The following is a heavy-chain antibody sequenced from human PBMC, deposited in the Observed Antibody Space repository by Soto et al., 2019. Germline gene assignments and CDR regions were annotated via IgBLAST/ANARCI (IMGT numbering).Heavy chain of an antibody. D-gene: IGHD2-2*01. Sequence: PGGSLRLSCAASEFTFSTYSMNWVRQAPGKGLEWISYISSTGSNIYYADSVKGRFTISRDNPRNSLYLQMNGLRDEDTAVYYCAKDSCRNTSCAANYWGQGTLVTVSS. CDR3: AKDSCRNTSCAANY. CDR2: ISSTGSNI. V-gene: IGHV3-48*02. CDR1: EFTFSTYS. J-gene: IGHJ4*02.